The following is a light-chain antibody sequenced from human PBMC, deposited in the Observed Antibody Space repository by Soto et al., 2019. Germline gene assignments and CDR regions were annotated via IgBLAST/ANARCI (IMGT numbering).Light chain of an antibody. CDR2: ATS. CDR3: QQRSSWPFT. Sequence: EVVLTQSPATLSLSPGEGATLSCRASQSIGNYLAWYQQKPGQAPRLLIYATSNRATGIPARFSGSGSGTDFTLTISRLEPEEFAVYYCQQRSSWPFTFGPGTKVDIK. V-gene: IGKV3-11*01. CDR1: QSIGNY. J-gene: IGKJ3*01.